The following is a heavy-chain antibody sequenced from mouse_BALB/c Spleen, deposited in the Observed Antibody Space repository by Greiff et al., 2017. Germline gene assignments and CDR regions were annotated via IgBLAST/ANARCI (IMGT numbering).Heavy chain of an antibody. CDR2: ISSGGSYT. Sequence: DVHLVESGGGLVKPGGSLKLSCAASGFTFSSYAMSWVRQSPEKRLEWVAEISSGGSYTYYPDTVTGRFTISRDNAKNTLYLEMSSLRSEDTAMYYCARKGGNLYWYCDVWGAGTTVTVSS. J-gene: IGHJ1*01. CDR1: GFTFSSYA. CDR3: ARKGGNLYWYCDV. D-gene: IGHD2-1*01. V-gene: IGHV5-9-4*01.